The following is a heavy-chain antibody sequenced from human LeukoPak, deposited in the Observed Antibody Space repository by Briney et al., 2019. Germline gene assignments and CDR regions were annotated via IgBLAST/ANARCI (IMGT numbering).Heavy chain of an antibody. D-gene: IGHD5-18*01. CDR1: GVSFRGYY. CDR3: ARWRKGYSYGSFYY. V-gene: IGHV4-34*01. CDR2: INHSGST. J-gene: IGHJ4*02. Sequence: SETLSLTCAVYGVSFRGYYWSCIRQPPGKGLEWIGEINHSGSTNYNPSLKSRVTISVDTSKNQFSLKLSSVTAADTAVYYCARWRKGYSYGSFYYWGQGTLVTVSS.